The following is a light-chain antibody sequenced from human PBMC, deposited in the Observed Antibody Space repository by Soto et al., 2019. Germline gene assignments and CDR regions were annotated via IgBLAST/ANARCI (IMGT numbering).Light chain of an antibody. Sequence: MTQSPAIVSVSPGERVTLSCRASQTISSNLAWYQLKPGQPPRLLFYSASARATGTSARFSCTGSGTEFTLTISSLQSEDVAISYCQQYHDWPPLTFGGGTKVQIK. CDR3: QQYHDWPPLT. J-gene: IGKJ4*01. CDR1: QTISSN. V-gene: IGKV3-15*01. CDR2: SAS.